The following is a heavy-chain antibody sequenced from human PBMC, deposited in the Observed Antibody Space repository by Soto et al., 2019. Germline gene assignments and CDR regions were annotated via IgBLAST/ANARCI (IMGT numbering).Heavy chain of an antibody. V-gene: IGHV4-39*01. Sequence: PSETLSLTCTVSGGSISSSSYYWGWIRQPPGKGLEWIGSIYYSGSTYYNPSLKSRVTISVDTSKNQFSLKLSSVTAADTAVYYCARVPHKNPPYGSGSYYDYYYYYGMDVWGQGTTVTVSS. CDR3: ARVPHKNPPYGSGSYYDYYYYYGMDV. J-gene: IGHJ6*02. CDR1: GGSISSSSYY. CDR2: IYYSGST. D-gene: IGHD3-10*01.